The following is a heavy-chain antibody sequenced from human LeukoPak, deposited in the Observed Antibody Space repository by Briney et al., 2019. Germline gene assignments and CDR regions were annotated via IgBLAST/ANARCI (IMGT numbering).Heavy chain of an antibody. CDR1: GYSFTSYW. CDR3: ARLGVYYDFWSGPTDY. D-gene: IGHD3-3*01. J-gene: IGHJ4*02. CDR2: IYPGDSDT. Sequence: GESLKISCKGSGYSFTSYWIGWVRQMPGKGLEWMGIIYPGDSDTRYSPSFQGQVTISADKPISTAYLQWSSLKASDTAMYYCARLGVYYDFWSGPTDYWGQGTLVTVSS. V-gene: IGHV5-51*01.